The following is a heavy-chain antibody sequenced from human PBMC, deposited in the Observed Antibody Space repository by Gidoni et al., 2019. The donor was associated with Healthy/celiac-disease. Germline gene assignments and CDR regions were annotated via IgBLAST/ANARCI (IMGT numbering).Heavy chain of an antibody. CDR1: GGSISSGGFS. V-gene: IGHV4-30-2*01. Sequence: QLQLQESGSGLVKPSQTLSLTCAVSGGSISSGGFSWSWIRQPRGKGLEWIGYIYHSGSTYDNPTLKSRVTISVDRSKNQFSLKLSSVTAADTAVYYCARVLMVYAIPYAFDIWGQGTMVTVSS. J-gene: IGHJ3*02. CDR2: IYHSGST. D-gene: IGHD2-8*01. CDR3: ARVLMVYAIPYAFDI.